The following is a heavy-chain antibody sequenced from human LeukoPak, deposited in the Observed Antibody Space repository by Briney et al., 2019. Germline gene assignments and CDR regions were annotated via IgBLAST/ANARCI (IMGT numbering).Heavy chain of an antibody. CDR1: GYSISSGYY. CDR3: AGGIAVAGY. Sequence: SETLSLTCAVSGYSISSGYYWGWIRQPQGQGLGWIGSIYHSGSTYYNPSLKSRVTISVDTSKNQFSLKLSSVTAADTAVYYCAGGIAVAGYWGQGTLVTVSS. V-gene: IGHV4-38-2*01. CDR2: IYHSGST. J-gene: IGHJ4*02. D-gene: IGHD6-19*01.